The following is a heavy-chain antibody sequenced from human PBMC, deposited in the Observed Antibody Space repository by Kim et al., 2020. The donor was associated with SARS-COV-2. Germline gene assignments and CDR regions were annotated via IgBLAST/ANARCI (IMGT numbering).Heavy chain of an antibody. CDR3: ARGQGFGEFVDY. D-gene: IGHD3-10*01. J-gene: IGHJ4*02. Sequence: SETLSLTCTVSGGSISSGGYYWSWIRQHPGKGLEWIGYIYYSGSTYYNPSLKSRVTISVDTSKNQFSLKLSSVTAADTAVYYCARGQGFGEFVDYWGQGTLVTVSS. CDR1: GGSISSGGYY. V-gene: IGHV4-31*03. CDR2: IYYSGST.